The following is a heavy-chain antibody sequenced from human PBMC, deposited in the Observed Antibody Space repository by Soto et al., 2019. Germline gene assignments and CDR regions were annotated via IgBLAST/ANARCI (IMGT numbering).Heavy chain of an antibody. J-gene: IGHJ5*02. D-gene: IGHD6-6*01. CDR3: ARDRHNNFFDP. Sequence: QVQLQESGPGLVKPSQTLSLTCTVSGASMSSGGYYWTWIRQSPGKGLEWIGYIYYSGSTYYNPSLGSRVAISLATSRSQFSLTLHSVTAADTAIYYCARDRHNNFFDPWGQGTLVTVSS. CDR1: GASMSSGGYY. CDR2: IYYSGST. V-gene: IGHV4-31*03.